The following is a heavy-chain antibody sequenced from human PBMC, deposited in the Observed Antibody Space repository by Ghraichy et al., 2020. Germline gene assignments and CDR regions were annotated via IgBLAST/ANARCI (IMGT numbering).Heavy chain of an antibody. CDR2: INPNSGGT. Sequence: ASVKVSCKASGYTFTGYYMHWVRQAPGQGLECMGWINPNSGGTNYAQKFQGRVTMTRDTSISTAYMELSRLRSDDTAVYYCARVPPCGSGGSCYSAHDAFDIWGQGTMVTVSS. D-gene: IGHD2-15*01. V-gene: IGHV1-2*02. J-gene: IGHJ3*02. CDR1: GYTFTGYY. CDR3: ARVPPCGSGGSCYSAHDAFDI.